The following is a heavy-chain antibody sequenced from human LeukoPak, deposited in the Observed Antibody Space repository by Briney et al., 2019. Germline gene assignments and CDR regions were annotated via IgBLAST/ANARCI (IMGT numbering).Heavy chain of an antibody. D-gene: IGHD2-21*01. CDR2: IIPIFGTA. Sequence: SVKVSCKASGGTFSSYAISWVRQAPGQGLEWMGGIIPIFGTANYAQKFQGRVTITADESTSTAYMELSSLRSEDTAVYYCARGGGIVVVITDTNWFDPWGQGTLVTVSS. V-gene: IGHV1-69*13. CDR1: GGTFSSYA. J-gene: IGHJ5*02. CDR3: ARGGGIVVVITDTNWFDP.